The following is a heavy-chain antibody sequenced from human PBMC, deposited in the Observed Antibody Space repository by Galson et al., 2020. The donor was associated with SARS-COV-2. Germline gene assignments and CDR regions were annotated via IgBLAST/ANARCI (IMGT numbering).Heavy chain of an antibody. CDR2: IDWDDDK. D-gene: IGHD2-2*01. J-gene: IGHJ4*02. Sequence: SGPTLVKPKQTLTLTCTFSGFSLSTSGMRVSWIRQPPGKALDWLARIDWDDDKFYSTSLKTRLTISKDTSKNQVVLTMTNMDPVDTATYYCERGYGSRVRFDYWGQGTLVTVSS. V-gene: IGHV2-70*04. CDR3: ERGYGSRVRFDY. CDR1: GFSLSTSGMR.